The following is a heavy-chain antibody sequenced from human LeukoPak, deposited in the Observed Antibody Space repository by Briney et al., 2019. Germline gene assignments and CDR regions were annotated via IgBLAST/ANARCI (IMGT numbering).Heavy chain of an antibody. Sequence: GGSLRLSCAASVFSLGSNYMTWVRQAPGKGVEWVSAITGSGGSTYYADSAKGRFTISRDNSKNKLYLQMNSLTTEDTAVYYCAKDRASSWCYFDLWGRGTLVTASS. CDR1: VFSLGSNY. CDR2: ITGSGGST. D-gene: IGHD1-26*01. J-gene: IGHJ2*01. CDR3: AKDRASSWCYFDL. V-gene: IGHV3-23*01.